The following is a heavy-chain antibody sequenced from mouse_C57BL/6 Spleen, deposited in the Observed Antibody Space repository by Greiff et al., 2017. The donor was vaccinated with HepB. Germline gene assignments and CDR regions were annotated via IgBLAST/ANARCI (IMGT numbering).Heavy chain of an antibody. D-gene: IGHD2-10*02. V-gene: IGHV5-9*01. CDR1: GFTFSSYT. CDR2: ISGGGGNT. CDR3: ARRGYGTLDY. J-gene: IGHJ2*01. Sequence: EVKVVESGGGLVKPGGSLKLSCAASGFTFSSYTMSWVRQTPEKRLEWVATISGGGGNTYYPDSVKGRFTISRDNAKNTLYLQMSSLRSEDTALYYCARRGYGTLDYWGQGTTLTVSS.